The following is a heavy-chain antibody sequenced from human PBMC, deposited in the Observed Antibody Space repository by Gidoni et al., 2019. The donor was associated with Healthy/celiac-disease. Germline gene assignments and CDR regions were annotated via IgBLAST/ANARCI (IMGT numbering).Heavy chain of an antibody. CDR1: EFTFSDYY. CDR2: ISSSGSTI. J-gene: IGHJ4*02. Sequence: QVQLVESGGGLVKPGGSLRLSCAASEFTFSDYYMSWSRQAPGEGLGWGSYISSSGSTIYYADSVKGRFTISRDNAKNSLYLQMNSLRAEDTAVYYCARSYQPLLYDYWGQGTLVTVSS. CDR3: ARSYQPLLYDY. D-gene: IGHD2-2*02. V-gene: IGHV3-11*01.